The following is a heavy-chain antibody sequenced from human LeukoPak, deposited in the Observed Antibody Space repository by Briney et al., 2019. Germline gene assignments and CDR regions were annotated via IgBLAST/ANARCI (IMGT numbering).Heavy chain of an antibody. V-gene: IGHV3-7*01. CDR1: GFTFSSYW. D-gene: IGHD3-10*01. Sequence: GGSLRLSCAASGFTFSSYWMNWVRQAPGKGLEWVANIKPDGSEMFYVDSVKGRFTISSDNAKNSLYLQINSLRADDTAVYYCVRDSLGWGVREVTYYYYYMDVWGKGTTVTISS. CDR2: IKPDGSEM. J-gene: IGHJ6*03. CDR3: VRDSLGWGVREVTYYYYYMDV.